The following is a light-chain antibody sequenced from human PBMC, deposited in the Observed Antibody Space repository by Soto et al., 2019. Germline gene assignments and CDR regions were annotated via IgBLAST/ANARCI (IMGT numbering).Light chain of an antibody. V-gene: IGKV1-33*01. CDR2: DAS. J-gene: IGKJ5*01. CDR1: QDISNY. CDR3: QQYDNLPPIT. Sequence: DIQMTQSPSSLSASVGDRVTITCQASQDISNYLNWYQQKPGKAPKLLIYDASNLETGVPSRFSGSGSGTDFTFTISSLQPEDVATYYYQQYDNLPPITFGQGTRVEIK.